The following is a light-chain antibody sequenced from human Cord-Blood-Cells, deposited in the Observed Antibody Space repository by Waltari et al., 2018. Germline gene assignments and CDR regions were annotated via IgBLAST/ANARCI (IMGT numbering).Light chain of an antibody. CDR3: QQSYRTPLT. CDR2: AAS. V-gene: IGKV1-39*01. Sequence: DIQMTQSPSSLSASVGDRVTITCRASQSISSYLNWYQQKPGKAPKLLIYAASSFQSGVPSRFRGRGSWTDFTLTISSLQPEDFATYYCQQSYRTPLTFGGGTKVEIK. J-gene: IGKJ4*01. CDR1: QSISSY.